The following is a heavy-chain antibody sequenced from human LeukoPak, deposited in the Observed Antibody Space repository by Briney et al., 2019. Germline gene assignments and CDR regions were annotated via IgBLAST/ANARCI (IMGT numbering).Heavy chain of an antibody. D-gene: IGHD6-13*01. CDR3: ARRSSRWYGNYFFDY. CDR2: IWYDGSNK. Sequence: GRSLRLSCAASGFTFSSYGMHWVRQAPGKGLEWVAVIWYDGSNKYYADPVKGRFTISRDNSKNTLYLQMNSLRAEDTAVYYCARRSSRWYGNYFFDYWGQGTLVTVSS. J-gene: IGHJ4*02. V-gene: IGHV3-33*01. CDR1: GFTFSSYG.